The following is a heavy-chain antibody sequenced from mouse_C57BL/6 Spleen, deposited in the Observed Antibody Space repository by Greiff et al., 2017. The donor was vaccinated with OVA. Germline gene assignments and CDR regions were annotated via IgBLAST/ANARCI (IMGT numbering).Heavy chain of an antibody. Sequence: EVKLVESGGDLVKPGGSLKLSCAASGFTFSSYGMSWVSQTPDKRLEWVATISSGGSYTYYPDSVKGRFTISRDNAKNTLYLQMSSLKSEDTAMYYCARQDGYFDDWGQGTTLSVA. V-gene: IGHV5-6*02. J-gene: IGHJ2*01. CDR1: GFTFSSYG. CDR3: ARQDGYFDD. CDR2: ISSGGSYT.